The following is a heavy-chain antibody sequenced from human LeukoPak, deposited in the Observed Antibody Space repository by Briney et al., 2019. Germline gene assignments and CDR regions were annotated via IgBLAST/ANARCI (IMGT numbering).Heavy chain of an antibody. V-gene: IGHV5-51*01. D-gene: IGHD6-13*01. CDR1: GYSFTSYW. Sequence: GESLKISCKGSGYSFTSYWIGWVRQMPGKGLEWVRIIFPGASDARYSPSFQGQVTISADKSISTAYLQWSSLKASDTAMYYCARGKIAAPGTLDYWGQGTLVTVSS. CDR3: ARGKIAAPGTLDY. CDR2: IFPGASDA. J-gene: IGHJ4*02.